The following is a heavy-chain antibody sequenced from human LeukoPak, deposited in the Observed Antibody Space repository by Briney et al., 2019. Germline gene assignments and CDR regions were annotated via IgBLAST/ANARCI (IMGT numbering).Heavy chain of an antibody. CDR3: AKNFDTLTGYYNPFDS. J-gene: IGHJ5*01. D-gene: IGHD3-9*01. V-gene: IGHV3-9*01. CDR1: GFSFHDYA. Sequence: QSGGSLTLSCAASGFSFHDYAMHWVRHVQGKGLEWVSGISWNRGSIGYADSVKGRFTISRDNAKNSLYLQMNSLRAEDTALYYCAKNFDTLTGYYNPFDSWGQGTLGTVSS. CDR2: ISWNRGSI.